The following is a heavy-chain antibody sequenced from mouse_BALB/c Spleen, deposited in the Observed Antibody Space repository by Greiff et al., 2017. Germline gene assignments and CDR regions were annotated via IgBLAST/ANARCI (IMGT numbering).Heavy chain of an antibody. CDR1: GYTFTDYA. D-gene: IGHD2-2*01. J-gene: IGHJ3*01. Sequence: QVQLQQSGAELVRPGASVTLSCKASGYTFTDYAMHWVKQTPVHGLEWIGAIDPETGGTAYNQKFKGKATLTADKSSSTAYMELRSLTSEDSAVYYCTRTGSFADWGQGTLVTVSA. V-gene: IGHV1-15*01. CDR2: IDPETGGT. CDR3: TRTGSFAD.